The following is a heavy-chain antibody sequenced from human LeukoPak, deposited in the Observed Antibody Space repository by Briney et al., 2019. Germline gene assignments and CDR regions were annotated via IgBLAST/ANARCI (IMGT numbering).Heavy chain of an antibody. J-gene: IGHJ3*02. CDR3: AREYGDAFDI. D-gene: IGHD2/OR15-2a*01. CDR1: GGSFSGYY. CDR2: INHSGST. Sequence: SETLSLTCAVYGGSFSGYYWSWIRQPPGKGLEWIGEINHSGSTNYNPSLKSRVTISVDTSKNQFSLKLSSVTAADTAVYYCAREYGDAFDIWGQGTMVTVSS. V-gene: IGHV4-34*01.